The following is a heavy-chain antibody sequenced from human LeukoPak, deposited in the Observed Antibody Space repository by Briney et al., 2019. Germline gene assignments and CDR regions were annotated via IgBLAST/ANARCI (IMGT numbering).Heavy chain of an antibody. V-gene: IGHV4-30-4*08. J-gene: IGHJ4*02. CDR3: ARDLSSSGWLYYFDY. Sequence: SETLSLTCTVSGGSISSGDYYWSWIRQPPGKGLEWFGYLYYSGSTYYNPSLKSRVTISVDTSKSQFSLKLSSVTAAETAVYYCARDLSSSGWLYYFDYWGQGTLVTVSS. CDR2: LYYSGST. D-gene: IGHD6-19*01. CDR1: GGSISSGDYY.